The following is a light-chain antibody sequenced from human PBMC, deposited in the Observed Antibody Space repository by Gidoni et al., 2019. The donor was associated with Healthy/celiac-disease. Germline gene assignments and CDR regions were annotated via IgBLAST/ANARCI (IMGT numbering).Light chain of an antibody. CDR2: GAS. CDR3: QQYSSSPIT. Sequence: ESVLKKSPGTLSLSPGERATLSCRASQSVSSRDLALYQQKPCQAPRLLIYGASSRATGIPDRFSGSGSGTDFTLTISRLEPDDFAVYYCQQYSSSPITFGQGTRLEIK. CDR1: QSVSSRD. J-gene: IGKJ5*01. V-gene: IGKV3-20*01.